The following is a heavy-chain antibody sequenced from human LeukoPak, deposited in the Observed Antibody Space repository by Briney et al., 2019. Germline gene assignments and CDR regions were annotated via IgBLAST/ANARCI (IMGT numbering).Heavy chain of an antibody. D-gene: IGHD6-13*01. CDR1: GGSISSYY. CDR2: IYYSGST. CDR3: ARDAAAAGGFAP. J-gene: IGHJ5*02. Sequence: PSETLSLTCTVSGGSISSYYWSWIRQPPGKGLEWIGYIYYSGSTNYNPSLKSRVTISVDTSKNQFSLKLSSVTAADTAVYYCARDAAAAGGFAPGGQGPLVTVSS. V-gene: IGHV4-59*01.